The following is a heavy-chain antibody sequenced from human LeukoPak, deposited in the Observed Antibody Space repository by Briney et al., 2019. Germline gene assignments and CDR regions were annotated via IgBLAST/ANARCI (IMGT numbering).Heavy chain of an antibody. CDR2: INPNSGGT. J-gene: IGHJ4*02. V-gene: IGHV1-2*02. D-gene: IGHD2-15*01. CDR1: GYTFTGYY. Sequence: ASVKVSCKASGYTFTGYYMHWVRQAPGQGLEWMGWINPNSGGTNYAQKFQGRVTMTRDTSISTAYMELSRLRSDDTAVYYCARGSYCSGGSCYYYTFDYWGQGTLVTVSS. CDR3: ARGSYCSGGSCYYYTFDY.